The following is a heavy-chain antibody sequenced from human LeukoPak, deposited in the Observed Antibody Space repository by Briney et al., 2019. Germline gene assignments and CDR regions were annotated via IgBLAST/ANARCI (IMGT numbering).Heavy chain of an antibody. J-gene: IGHJ4*02. CDR1: GYTFTKSDY. V-gene: IGHV1-46*01. CDR2: INPTDGTT. CDR3: ARGPTDMDFDY. Sequence: ASVKVSCKASGYTFTKSDYVHWVRQAPGQGLEWMGIINPTDGTTFYAQKFQGRVTMTRDTSTNTVYMELSSLRSEDTAVFYCARGPTDMDFDYWGQGSLVTVSS.